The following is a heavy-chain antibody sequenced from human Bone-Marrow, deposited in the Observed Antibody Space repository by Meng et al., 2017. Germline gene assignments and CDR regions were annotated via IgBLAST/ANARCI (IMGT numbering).Heavy chain of an antibody. Sequence: QGQVHASGPGVVKASGPLALHLVVFGGSISSIDWWSWVRQPPGKGLEWIGEIYHGGDTSYNPALKSRVTIAIDKSKNQFSLKLSSVTAADTAVYYWASWIYSCGWQWGQGALVTVSS. CDR3: ASWIYSCGWQ. J-gene: IGHJ4*02. D-gene: IGHD6-19*01. CDR1: GGSISSIDW. CDR2: IYHGGDT. V-gene: IGHV4/OR15-8*02.